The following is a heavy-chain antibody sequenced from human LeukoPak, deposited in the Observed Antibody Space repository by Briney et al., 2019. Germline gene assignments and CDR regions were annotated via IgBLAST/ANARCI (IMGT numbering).Heavy chain of an antibody. CDR3: ARLWGYCSSTSCYGASYFDS. V-gene: IGHV4-59*01. CDR1: GGSINSYY. D-gene: IGHD2-2*01. J-gene: IGHJ5*01. Sequence: LEILSLTCTVAGGSINSYYWSWIRQPPGKGLEWIGYIHYSGNTNYNPSLKSRVTISIDMYKKQFSLKLSSVTAADTAVYYCARLWGYCSSTSCYGASYFDSWGQGTLVTVSS. CDR2: IHYSGNT.